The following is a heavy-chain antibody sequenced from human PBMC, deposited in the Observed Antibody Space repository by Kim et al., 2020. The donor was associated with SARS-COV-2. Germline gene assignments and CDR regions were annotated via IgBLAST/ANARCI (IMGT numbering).Heavy chain of an antibody. V-gene: IGHV3-23*01. CDR3: VRQVAGSNFDV. D-gene: IGHD3-10*01. Sequence: FYAEAGKGRFTISRDNSKNTVYLQLNILRAEDTAIYYCVRQVAGSNFDVWGQGTMVTVSS. J-gene: IGHJ3*01.